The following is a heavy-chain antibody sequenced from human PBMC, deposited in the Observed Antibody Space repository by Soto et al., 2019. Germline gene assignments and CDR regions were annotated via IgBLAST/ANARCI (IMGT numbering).Heavy chain of an antibody. Sequence: ASVKVSCKASGYTFTSYGISWVRQAPGQGLEWMGWISAYNGNTNYAQKLQGRVTMTTGTSTSTAYMELRSLRSDDTAVYYCARAPPGYSSGWPIFDYWGQGTLVTVSS. CDR3: ARAPPGYSSGWPIFDY. J-gene: IGHJ4*02. D-gene: IGHD6-19*01. CDR2: ISAYNGNT. V-gene: IGHV1-18*04. CDR1: GYTFTSYG.